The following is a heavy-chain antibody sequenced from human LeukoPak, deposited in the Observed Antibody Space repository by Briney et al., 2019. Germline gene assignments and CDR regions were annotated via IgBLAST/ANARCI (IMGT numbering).Heavy chain of an antibody. CDR3: ARIRTSEKYFDL. D-gene: IGHD1-1*01. J-gene: IGHJ2*01. V-gene: IGHV3-11*06. Sequence: GGSLRLSCAASGFTFSDYYMSWIRQAPGKGLEWVSYISSSSSYANYADSVKGRFTISRDNAKNSLYLQMNSLRAEDTAVYYCARIRTSEKYFDLWGRGTLVTVSS. CDR2: ISSSSSYA. CDR1: GFTFSDYY.